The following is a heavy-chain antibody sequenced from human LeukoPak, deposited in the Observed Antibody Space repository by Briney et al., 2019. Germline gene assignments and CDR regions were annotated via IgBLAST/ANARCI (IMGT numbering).Heavy chain of an antibody. CDR1: GFTFSSYS. Sequence: GGSLRLSCAASGFTFSSYSMNWVREATGKGLEWVSYICSSSSTIYYADSMKGRFTISRDNARNSLYLVMNSLRAEDTAVYYCASWYYDFWSGWSYMDVWGKGTMVTVSS. D-gene: IGHD3-3*01. CDR3: ASWYYDFWSGWSYMDV. CDR2: ICSSSSTI. V-gene: IGHV3-48*04. J-gene: IGHJ6*03.